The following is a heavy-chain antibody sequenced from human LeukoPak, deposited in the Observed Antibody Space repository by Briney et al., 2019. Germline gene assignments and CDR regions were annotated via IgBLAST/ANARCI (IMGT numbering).Heavy chain of an antibody. Sequence: SETLSLTCTVSGGSISSSSYYWGWIRQPPGKGLEWIGSIYYSGSTYYSPSLKSRVTISVDTSKNQFSLKLSSVTAADTAVYYCARGDYVWGSYRFGNWFNPWGQGTLVTVSS. CDR1: GGSISSSSYY. J-gene: IGHJ5*02. D-gene: IGHD3-16*02. CDR3: ARGDYVWGSYRFGNWFNP. V-gene: IGHV4-39*01. CDR2: IYYSGST.